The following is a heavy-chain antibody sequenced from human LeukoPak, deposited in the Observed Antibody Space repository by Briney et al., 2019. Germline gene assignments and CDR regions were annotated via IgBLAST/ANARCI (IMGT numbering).Heavy chain of an antibody. CDR3: AKGLWFGEVDAFDI. Sequence: PGGSLRLSCAASGFTFSSYGMHWVRQAPGKGLEWVAVISYDGSNKYYADSVKGRFTISRDNSKNTLYLQMNSLRAEDTAVYYCAKGLWFGEVDAFDIWGQGTKVTVSS. D-gene: IGHD3-10*01. CDR2: ISYDGSNK. J-gene: IGHJ3*02. CDR1: GFTFSSYG. V-gene: IGHV3-30*18.